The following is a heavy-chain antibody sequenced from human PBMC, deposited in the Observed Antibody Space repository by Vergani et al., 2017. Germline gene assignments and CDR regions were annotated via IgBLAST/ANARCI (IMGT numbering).Heavy chain of an antibody. D-gene: IGHD3-16*01. V-gene: IGHV1-8*03. CDR1: GYTFTGYY. CDR3: ASAAGGSHLLGDY. J-gene: IGHJ4*02. CDR2: MNPNSGNT. Sequence: QVQLVQSGAEVKKPGASVKVSCKASGYTFTGYYMHWVRQAPGQGLEWMGWMNPNSGNTGYAQKFQGRVTITRDTSASTAYMELSSLRSEDTAVYYCASAAGGSHLLGDYWGQGTLVTVSS.